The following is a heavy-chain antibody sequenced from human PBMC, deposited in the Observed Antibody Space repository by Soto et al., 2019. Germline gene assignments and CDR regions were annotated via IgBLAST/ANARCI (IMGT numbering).Heavy chain of an antibody. CDR2: IVPIFDTP. CDR1: GGTFSTYA. D-gene: IGHD2-21*02. Sequence: QVQLVQTGAEVKKPGSPVMVSCKASGGTFSTYAINWVRQAPGQGLEWMGGIVPIFDTPSYAQRFQGRVTITADESTSTAYMELRSLTSDDTAVYYCARYLGLQYDYGIDVWGQWTTVTVSS. J-gene: IGHJ6*02. CDR3: ARYLGLQYDYGIDV. V-gene: IGHV1-69*12.